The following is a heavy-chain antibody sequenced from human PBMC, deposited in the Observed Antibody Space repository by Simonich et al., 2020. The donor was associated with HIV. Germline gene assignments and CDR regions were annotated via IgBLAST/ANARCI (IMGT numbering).Heavy chain of an antibody. V-gene: IGHV3-33*01. D-gene: IGHD3-10*01. J-gene: IGHJ1*01. CDR3: ARAGRDGYNLHFQH. Sequence: QVQLVESGGGVVQPGRSLRLSCAASGFTFSGYGMHWVRQAPARGLGGVAVICYEENIKYYAHAVKGRFTISRDNSKNTLYLQINSLRAEDTAVYYCARAGRDGYNLHFQHWGQGTLVTVSS. CDR2: ICYEENIK. CDR1: GFTFSGYG.